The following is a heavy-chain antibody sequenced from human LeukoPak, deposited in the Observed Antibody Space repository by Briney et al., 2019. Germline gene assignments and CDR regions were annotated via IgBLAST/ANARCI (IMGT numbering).Heavy chain of an antibody. CDR1: GGSISSSSYY. V-gene: IGHV4-39*07. CDR3: ARDAPEGY. CDR2: IYYSGST. Sequence: PSETLSLTCTVSGGSISSSSYYWGWIRQPPGKGLEWIGSIYYSGSTYYNPSLKSRVTISVDTSKNQFSLKLSPVTAADTAVYYCARDAPEGYWGQGTLVTVSS. J-gene: IGHJ4*02.